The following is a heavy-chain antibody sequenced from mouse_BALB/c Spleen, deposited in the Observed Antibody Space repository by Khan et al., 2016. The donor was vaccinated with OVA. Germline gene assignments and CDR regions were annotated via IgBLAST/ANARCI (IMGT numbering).Heavy chain of an antibody. V-gene: IGHV1-77*01. D-gene: IGHD4-1*01. Sequence: QVQLKQSGPELVKPGASVKMSCKASGYTFTDYVMNWVKQRNGQGLEWIGQIYPGSDSTYYNEKFKGKATLTTARSSNTAYMQLSNLNSEDSAGYFCARAGWDVFAYWGQGTLGTVAA. CDR3: ARAGWDVFAY. J-gene: IGHJ3*01. CDR2: IYPGSDST. CDR1: GYTFTDYV.